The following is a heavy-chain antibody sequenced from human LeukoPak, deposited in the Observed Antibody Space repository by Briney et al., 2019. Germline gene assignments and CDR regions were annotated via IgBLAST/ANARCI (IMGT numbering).Heavy chain of an antibody. V-gene: IGHV3-33*03. D-gene: IGHD6-6*01. CDR3: AKNNVDTSSCLDY. CDR1: GFTFSDYA. CDR2: IWFDGSET. J-gene: IGHJ4*02. Sequence: PGGSLRLSCAASGFTFSDYAMHWVRQAPGEGLEWAAVIWFDGSETYYADSVMGRFTISRDKSKNTLYLQMNSLRADDTAVYYCAKNNVDTSSCLDYWGQGTLVTVSS.